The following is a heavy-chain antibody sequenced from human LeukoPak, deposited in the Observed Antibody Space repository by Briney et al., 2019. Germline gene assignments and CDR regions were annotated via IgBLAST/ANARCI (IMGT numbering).Heavy chain of an antibody. CDR3: MGTTDY. J-gene: IGHJ4*02. D-gene: IGHD4-11*01. CDR1: GFIFANYD. V-gene: IGHV3-23*01. Sequence: GGSLRLSCAASGFIFANYDMSWVRQAPGRGLEWVSAIDTSGAGTYYTDSVKGRFTISRDNSKDRLYLQMNSLRVEGTAVYYCMGTTDYWGPGTLVTVSS. CDR2: IDTSGAGT.